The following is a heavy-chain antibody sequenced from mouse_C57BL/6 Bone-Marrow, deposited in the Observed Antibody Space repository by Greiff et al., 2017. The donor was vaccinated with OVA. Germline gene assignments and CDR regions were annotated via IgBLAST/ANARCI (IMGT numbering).Heavy chain of an antibody. CDR2: IWSGGST. CDR3: ARDSNYLYFDY. Sequence: QVQLQQSGPGLVQPSQSLSITCTVSGFSLTSYGVHWVRQSPGKGLEWLGVIWSGGSTDYNAAFISRLSISKDNSKSQVFIKMNSLQADDTAIYYCARDSNYLYFDYWGQGTTLTVSS. J-gene: IGHJ2*01. V-gene: IGHV2-2*01. CDR1: GFSLTSYG. D-gene: IGHD2-5*01.